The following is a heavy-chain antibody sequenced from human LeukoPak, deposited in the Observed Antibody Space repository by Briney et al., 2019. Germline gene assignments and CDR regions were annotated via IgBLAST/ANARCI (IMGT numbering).Heavy chain of an antibody. V-gene: IGHV3-7*01. J-gene: IGHJ4*02. D-gene: IGHD6-13*01. Sequence: GGSLRLSSAASGFTLSSYWMSWVRQAPGKGLEWVANIKQDGSEKNYVDSVKGRFTISRDNAKNSLYLQMSSLRVEDTAVYYCSRDTVAAPAGDYWGQGTLVTVSS. CDR2: IKQDGSEK. CDR1: GFTLSSYW. CDR3: SRDTVAAPAGDY.